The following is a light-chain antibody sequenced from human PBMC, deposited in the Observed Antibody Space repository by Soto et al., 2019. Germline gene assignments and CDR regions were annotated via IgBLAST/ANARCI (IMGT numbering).Light chain of an antibody. Sequence: QSALTQPASVSGSPGQSITISCTGTSSDVGSYNLVSWYQQHPGKAPKLMIYEGSKRPSGVSNRFSGSKSGNTASLTISGLQAEDEADYYCCSYARSSTFWVFGGGTKVTV. J-gene: IGLJ3*02. V-gene: IGLV2-23*03. CDR1: SSDVGSYNL. CDR2: EGS. CDR3: CSYARSSTFWV.